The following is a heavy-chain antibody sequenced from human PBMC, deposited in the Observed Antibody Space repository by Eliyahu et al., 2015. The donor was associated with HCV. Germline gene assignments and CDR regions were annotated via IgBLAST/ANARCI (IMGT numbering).Heavy chain of an antibody. CDR3: ATPGLFSSYAFDP. V-gene: IGHV5-51*01. J-gene: IGHJ5*02. Sequence: EVQLVQSGAEVKKPGESLKISCKGSXXSFTNFWIGWVRQMPGKGLEWMGIIYPGDSDTRYSPPFQGQVTISADKSISTAYLQWSSLKASDTAMYYCATPGLFSSYAFDPWGQGTLVTVSS. CDR2: IYPGDSDT. CDR1: XXSFTNFW. D-gene: IGHD2/OR15-2a*01.